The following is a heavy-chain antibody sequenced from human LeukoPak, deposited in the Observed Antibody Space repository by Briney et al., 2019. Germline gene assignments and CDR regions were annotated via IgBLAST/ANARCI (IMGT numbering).Heavy chain of an antibody. Sequence: ASVKVSSKASGYTFTGYYMHWVRQAPGQGLEWMGWINPNSGGTNYAQKFQGRVTMTRDTSISTAYMELSRLRSDDTAVYYCARAPFLSGGSCSDYWGQGTLVTVSS. CDR2: INPNSGGT. D-gene: IGHD2-15*01. CDR1: GYTFTGYY. J-gene: IGHJ4*02. CDR3: ARAPFLSGGSCSDY. V-gene: IGHV1-2*02.